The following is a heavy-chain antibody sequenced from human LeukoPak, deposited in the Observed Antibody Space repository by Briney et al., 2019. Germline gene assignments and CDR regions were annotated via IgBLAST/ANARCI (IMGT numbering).Heavy chain of an antibody. J-gene: IGHJ4*02. Sequence: GGSLRLSXAASGFTFSSYAMSWVCQAPGKGMEWVSALSGSGGSTYYADSVKGRFTISRDNSKNTLYLQMNSLRAEDTAVYYCAKDARPGYSSSWSTYFDYWGQGTLVTVSS. CDR3: AKDARPGYSSSWSTYFDY. D-gene: IGHD6-13*01. V-gene: IGHV3-23*01. CDR1: GFTFSSYA. CDR2: LSGSGGST.